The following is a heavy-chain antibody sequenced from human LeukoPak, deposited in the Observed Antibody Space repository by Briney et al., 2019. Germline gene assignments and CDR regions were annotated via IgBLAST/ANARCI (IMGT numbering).Heavy chain of an antibody. CDR1: GFTFNTAW. CDR2: IKEDGSEK. CDR3: ARAGGSYYGIAFDI. V-gene: IGHV3-7*01. D-gene: IGHD1-26*01. J-gene: IGHJ3*02. Sequence: GGSLRLSCSASGFTFNTAWMSWVRQAPGKGLEWVANIKEDGSEKYYVDSVKGRFTISRDNAKNSLYLQMNSLRAEDTAVYYCARAGGSYYGIAFDIWGQGTMVTVSS.